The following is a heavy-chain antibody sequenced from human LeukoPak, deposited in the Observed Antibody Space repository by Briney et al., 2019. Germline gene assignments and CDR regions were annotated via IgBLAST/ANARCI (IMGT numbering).Heavy chain of an antibody. V-gene: IGHV3-74*01. Sequence: PGGSLRLSCAASGFTFSSYGMHWVRQAPGKGLVWVSRINFDGSSTSYADSVKGRFTIFRDNAKNTLYLQMNSLRDEETAVYYCTRLHYDFWSAYDSWGQGTLVTVSS. D-gene: IGHD3-3*01. CDR3: TRLHYDFWSAYDS. CDR2: INFDGSST. CDR1: GFTFSSYG. J-gene: IGHJ4*02.